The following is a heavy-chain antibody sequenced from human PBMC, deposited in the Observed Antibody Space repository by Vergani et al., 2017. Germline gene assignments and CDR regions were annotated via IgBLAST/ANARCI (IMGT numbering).Heavy chain of an antibody. D-gene: IGHD3-16*01. Sequence: QVQLVQSGAEVKKPGASVKVSCKTSGFTFSGYYIHWVRQAPGQGLEWMGWVNPNSGGTKYTQKFQGRVTMTRDTSINTAYMEMNRLKSDDTAMYSCARDTRGGEWSGGYWGQGTLVTVSS. V-gene: IGHV1-2*02. CDR1: GFTFSGYY. J-gene: IGHJ4*02. CDR3: ARDTRGGEWSGGY. CDR2: VNPNSGGT.